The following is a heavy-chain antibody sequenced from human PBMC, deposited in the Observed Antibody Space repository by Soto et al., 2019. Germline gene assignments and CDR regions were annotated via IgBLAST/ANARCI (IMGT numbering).Heavy chain of an antibody. CDR1: GFPFSNYE. Sequence: EVQLVESGGGLVQPGGSLRLSCAASGFPFSNYEINWVRQAPGKGLEWISFFSSSTGAIFYADSVKGRFTISRDSAKKSLHLHMTNLRAEDTAVYYCAAPTGVSPEYFQHWGQGTLVTVSS. V-gene: IGHV3-48*03. J-gene: IGHJ1*01. CDR2: FSSSTGAI. CDR3: AAPTGVSPEYFQH. D-gene: IGHD3-3*01.